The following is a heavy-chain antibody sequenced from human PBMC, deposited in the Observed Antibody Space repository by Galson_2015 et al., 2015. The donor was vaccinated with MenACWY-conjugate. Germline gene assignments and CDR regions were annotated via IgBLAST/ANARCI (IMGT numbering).Heavy chain of an antibody. Sequence: SLRLSCAASGFSSSDYGIHWVRQAPGKGLEWVAYIHYDGSSEDYMDSVKGRFTISRDNSKNTVFLQMNSLRAEDTAVYYCVKDRYYHFDYWGQGTLVAVSS. V-gene: IGHV3-30*02. CDR1: GFSSSDYG. D-gene: IGHD3-22*01. J-gene: IGHJ4*02. CDR2: IHYDGSSE. CDR3: VKDRYYHFDY.